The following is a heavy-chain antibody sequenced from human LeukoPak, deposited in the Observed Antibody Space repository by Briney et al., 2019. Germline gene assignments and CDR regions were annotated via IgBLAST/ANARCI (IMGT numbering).Heavy chain of an antibody. CDR3: AKVAAMIIDH. J-gene: IGHJ4*02. CDR2: ISDSGGRT. V-gene: IGHV3-23*01. CDR1: GFAFSSQD. D-gene: IGHD3-22*01. Sequence: GGSLRLSCAASGFAFSSQDMGWVRQAPGKGVEWVSAISDSGGRTYYADSVRGRFTISRDNSKNTLYLKMNSLRAEDTAVYYCAKVAAMIIDHWGQGTLVSVSS.